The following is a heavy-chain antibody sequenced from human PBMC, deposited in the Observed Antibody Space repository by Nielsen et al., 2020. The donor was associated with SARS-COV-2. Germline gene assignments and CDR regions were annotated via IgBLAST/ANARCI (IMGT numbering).Heavy chain of an antibody. CDR3: ARDLYTAMVLGI. D-gene: IGHD5-18*01. CDR1: GYTFTSYY. V-gene: IGHV1-46*01. CDR2: INPSGGST. Sequence: ASVKVSCKASGYTFTSYYMHWVQQAPGQGLEWMGIINPSGGSTSYAQKFQGRVTMTRDTSTSTVYMELSSLRSEDTAVYYCARDLYTAMVLGIWGQGTMVTVSS. J-gene: IGHJ3*02.